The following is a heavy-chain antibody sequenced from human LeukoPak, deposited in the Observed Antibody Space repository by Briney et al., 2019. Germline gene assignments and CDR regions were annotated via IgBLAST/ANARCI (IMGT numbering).Heavy chain of an antibody. Sequence: SETLSLTCAVYGGSFSGYYWSWIRQPPGKGLEWIGEINHSGSTNYNPSLKSRATISVDTSKNQFSLKLSSVTAADTAVYYCARDHSVAPYYYYYMDVWGKGTTVTVSS. CDR1: GGSFSGYY. V-gene: IGHV4-34*01. J-gene: IGHJ6*03. CDR3: ARDHSVAPYYYYYMDV. CDR2: INHSGST. D-gene: IGHD6-19*01.